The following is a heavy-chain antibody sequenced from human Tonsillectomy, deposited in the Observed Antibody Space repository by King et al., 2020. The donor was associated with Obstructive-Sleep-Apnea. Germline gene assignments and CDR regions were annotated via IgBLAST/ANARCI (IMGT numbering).Heavy chain of an antibody. V-gene: IGHV3-23*04. J-gene: IGHJ4*02. D-gene: IGHD3-10*01. CDR1: GFTFSSYA. CDR2: IIISGGST. Sequence: VQLVESGGGLVQPGGSLRLSCAASGFTFSSYAMNWVRQAPGRGREWVSTIIISGGSTDYADSVKGRFTISRDNSKNTLYLQMNTLRAGDTAVYYCAKGISFTMVRGVMRSYYFDYWGQGTLVTVSS. CDR3: AKGISFTMVRGVMRSYYFDY.